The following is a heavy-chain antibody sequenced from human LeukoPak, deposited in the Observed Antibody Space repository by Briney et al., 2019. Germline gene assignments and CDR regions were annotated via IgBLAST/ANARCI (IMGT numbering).Heavy chain of an antibody. Sequence: PGGSLRLSCAASGFTFSTYNMNWVRQAPGKGLEWVSSISSSSTYIYYAGSVKGRFTISKDNAKNSLYLQMNSLGVEDTAVYYCASKTWDRGMDVWGQGTTVTVSS. V-gene: IGHV3-21*01. CDR2: ISSSSTYI. CDR1: GFTFSTYN. CDR3: ASKTWDRGMDV. J-gene: IGHJ6*02. D-gene: IGHD1-26*01.